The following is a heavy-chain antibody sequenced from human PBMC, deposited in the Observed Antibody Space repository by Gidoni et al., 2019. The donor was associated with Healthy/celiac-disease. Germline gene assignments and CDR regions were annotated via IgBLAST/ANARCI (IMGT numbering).Heavy chain of an antibody. CDR1: GYTFTGYY. J-gene: IGHJ4*02. V-gene: IGHV1-2*02. Sequence: QVQLVQSGAEVKKPGASVKVSCKASGYTFTGYYMHWVRQAPGQGLEWMGWINPNSGGTNYAQKFQGRVTMTRDTSISTAYMELSRLRSDDTAVYYCARVLFKRVVPAAAGVDYWGQGTLVTVSS. CDR2: INPNSGGT. D-gene: IGHD2-2*01. CDR3: ARVLFKRVVPAAAGVDY.